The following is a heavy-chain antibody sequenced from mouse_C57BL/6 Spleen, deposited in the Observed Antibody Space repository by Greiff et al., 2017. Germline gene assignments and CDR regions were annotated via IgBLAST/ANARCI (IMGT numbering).Heavy chain of an antibody. V-gene: IGHV5-16*01. D-gene: IGHD2-12*01. CDR1: GFTFSDYY. Sequence: EVQRVESEGGLVQPGSSMKLSCTASGFTFSDYYMAWVRQVPEKGLEWVANINYDGSSTYYLDSLKSRFIISRDNAKNILYLQMSSLKSEDTATYYCARDKDDDAMDYWGQGTSVTVSS. CDR2: INYDGSST. J-gene: IGHJ4*01. CDR3: ARDKDDDAMDY.